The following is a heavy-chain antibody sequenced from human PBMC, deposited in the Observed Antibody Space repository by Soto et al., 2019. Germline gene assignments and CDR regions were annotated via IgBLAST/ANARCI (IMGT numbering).Heavy chain of an antibody. CDR1: GYTFTTYY. Sequence: ASVKVSCKPSGYTFTTYYIHWARQAPGQGLEWMGIINPSGGGTGYAQKFQGRVTMTRDTSTSTVYMELSSLRSEDTAVYYCATATVLRFLEWSETAGAFDIWGQGTMVTVS. J-gene: IGHJ3*02. D-gene: IGHD3-3*01. CDR3: ATATVLRFLEWSETAGAFDI. CDR2: INPSGGGT. V-gene: IGHV1-46*01.